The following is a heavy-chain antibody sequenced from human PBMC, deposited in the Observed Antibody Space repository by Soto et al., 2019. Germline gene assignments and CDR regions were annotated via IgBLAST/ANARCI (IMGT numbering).Heavy chain of an antibody. CDR1: GFRVSTYA. J-gene: IGHJ6*02. V-gene: IGHV3-23*01. D-gene: IGHD6-13*01. Sequence: HCGSLRLSCAASGFRVSTYAVYWVRQAPGKGLEWVSAITDSGYTTYYADSVKGRFTISRDNSKNTVYLQMNSLSADDTAVYYCAKDLAVAGANYYGMDVWGQGTTVTVSS. CDR3: AKDLAVAGANYYGMDV. CDR2: ITDSGYTT.